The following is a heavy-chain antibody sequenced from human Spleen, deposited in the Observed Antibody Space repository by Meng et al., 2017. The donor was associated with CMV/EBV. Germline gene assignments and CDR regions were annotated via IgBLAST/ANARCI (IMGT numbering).Heavy chain of an antibody. V-gene: IGHV3-21*01. CDR3: ARDQNSDY. CDR2: ISSSATYI. CDR1: GFTVSSNH. Sequence: GGSLRLSCSASGFTVSSNHMNWVRQAPGKGLEWVSSISSSATYIHYADSVKGRFTISRDNTKNSLYLQMNSLRAEDTAVYYCARDQNSDYWGQGTLVTVSS. J-gene: IGHJ4*02.